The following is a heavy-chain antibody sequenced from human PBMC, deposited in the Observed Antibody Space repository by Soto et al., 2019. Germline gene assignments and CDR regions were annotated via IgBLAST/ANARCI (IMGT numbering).Heavy chain of an antibody. CDR3: ARALLGFSYGYGGYFDP. CDR2: ISYRGST. V-gene: IGHV4-34*01. Sequence: WETLSLTCNVSRGSFNGYSWSWFRQTSGKGLEWIGDISYRGSTSYSPSLKSRLMISLDTSNNQFSLKVASVTAADTAVYYCARALLGFSYGYGGYFDPWGPGTLVTVSS. D-gene: IGHD3-16*01. J-gene: IGHJ4*02. CDR1: RGSFNGYS.